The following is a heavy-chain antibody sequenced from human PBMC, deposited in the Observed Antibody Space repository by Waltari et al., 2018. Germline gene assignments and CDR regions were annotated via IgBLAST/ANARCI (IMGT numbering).Heavy chain of an antibody. D-gene: IGHD2-2*01. J-gene: IGHJ6*02. V-gene: IGHV3-48*03. CDR3: AGSDTVVVPPTILRESGNPLHYYYGMDV. CDR2: ISSSGSTI. Sequence: EVQLVESGGGLVQPGGSLRLSCAASGFTFSNYEMNWVRQAPGKGLEWVSCISSSGSTIYYADSVKGRFTISRDNAKKSLYLEMHSLRAEDTALYYCAGSDTVVVPPTILRESGNPLHYYYGMDVWGQGTTVTVSS. CDR1: GFTFSNYE.